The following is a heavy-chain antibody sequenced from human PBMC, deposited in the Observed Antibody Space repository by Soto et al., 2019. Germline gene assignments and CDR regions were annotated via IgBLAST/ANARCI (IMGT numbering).Heavy chain of an antibody. J-gene: IGHJ3*02. Sequence: PSETLSLTCAVYGGSFSGYYWSWIRQPPGKGLEWIGEINHSGSTNYNPSLKSRVTISVDTSKNQFSLKLSSVTAADTAVYYCARDAPLLRYFDWFHGSDDFDIWGQGTMVTVSS. CDR2: INHSGST. V-gene: IGHV4-34*01. D-gene: IGHD3-9*01. CDR1: GGSFSGYY. CDR3: ARDAPLLRYFDWFHGSDDFDI.